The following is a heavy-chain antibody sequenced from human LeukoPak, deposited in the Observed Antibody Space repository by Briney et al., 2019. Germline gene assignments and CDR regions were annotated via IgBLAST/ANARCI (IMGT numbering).Heavy chain of an antibody. V-gene: IGHV3-30*04. J-gene: IGHJ4*02. CDR2: ISYDGSNK. D-gene: IGHD4-11*01. CDR3: TRYSVGFDY. CDR1: GFTFSSYA. Sequence: GGSLRLSCAASGFTFSSYAMHWVRQAPGKGLEWVAVISYDGSNKYYADSVKGRFTISRDNSKNTLYLQMNSLKTEDTAVYYCTRYSVGFDYWGQGTLVTVSS.